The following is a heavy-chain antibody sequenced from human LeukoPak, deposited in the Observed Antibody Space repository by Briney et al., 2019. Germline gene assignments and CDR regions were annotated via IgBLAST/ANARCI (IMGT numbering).Heavy chain of an antibody. Sequence: PGGSLRLSCAASGFTFSSYSMNWVRQAPGKGLEWVSSISSSSSYLYYADSVKGRFTISRDNAKNSLYLQMNSLRAEDTAVYYCARDGGYSYGSFDYWGQGTLVTVSS. D-gene: IGHD5-18*01. V-gene: IGHV3-21*01. J-gene: IGHJ4*02. CDR1: GFTFSSYS. CDR3: ARDGGYSYGSFDY. CDR2: ISSSSSYL.